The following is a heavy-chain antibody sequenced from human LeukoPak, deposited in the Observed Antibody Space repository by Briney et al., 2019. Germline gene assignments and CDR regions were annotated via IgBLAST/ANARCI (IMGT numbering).Heavy chain of an antibody. D-gene: IGHD7-27*01. CDR3: ARADWGSVDY. V-gene: IGHV3-23*01. CDR1: GFTFSSYA. Sequence: GGSLRLSCAASGFTFSSYAMSWVRQAPDKGLEWVSTISGSGTPTYTADSVKGRFTISRDNSKNTLDLQMNSLRAEDTAVYYCARADWGSVDYWGQGALVTVSS. J-gene: IGHJ4*02. CDR2: ISGSGTPT.